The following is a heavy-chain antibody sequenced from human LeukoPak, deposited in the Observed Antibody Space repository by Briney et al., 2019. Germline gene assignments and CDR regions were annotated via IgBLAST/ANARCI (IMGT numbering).Heavy chain of an antibody. CDR1: GFSFSTNP. Sequence: PGGSLRLSCAASGFSFSTNPMSWDRQAPGKGLEWVSAISPDKTYYADSVKGRLTISRDNYKNTVDLHMNSPRAEDTAIYYCVKEHVDRAFTRSFEIWGQGIVVTVSS. V-gene: IGHV3-23*01. CDR3: VKEHVDRAFTRSFEI. J-gene: IGHJ3*02. D-gene: IGHD3-3*02. CDR2: ISPDKT.